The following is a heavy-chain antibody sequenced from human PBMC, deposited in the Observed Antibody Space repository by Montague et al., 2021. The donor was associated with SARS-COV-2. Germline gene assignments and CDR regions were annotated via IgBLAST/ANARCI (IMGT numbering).Heavy chain of an antibody. CDR3: ARIPVGSKYYLDF. V-gene: IGHV6-1*01. J-gene: IGHJ4*02. CDR1: GDSVSSNLAT. Sequence: CAISGDSVSSNLATWNWIRQSPSRGLEWLGRTYYRSKWHNDYAESVKSRITIDPDTSKHQFSLHLNSVTPEDTAVYYCARIPVGSKYYLDFWGQGTLVTVSS. CDR2: TYYRSKWHN. D-gene: IGHD2-2*01.